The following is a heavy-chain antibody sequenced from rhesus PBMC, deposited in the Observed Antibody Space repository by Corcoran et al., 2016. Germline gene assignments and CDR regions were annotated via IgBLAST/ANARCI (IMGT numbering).Heavy chain of an antibody. J-gene: IGHJ4*01. CDR3: ARDLTSGSYYFDY. CDR2: ISGSSGST. V-gene: IGHV4-65*01. D-gene: IGHD3-16*01. CDR1: GGSVSSSNW. Sequence: QVQLQESGPGLVKPSETLSLTCAVSGGSVSSSNWWSWIRQPPGKGLEWIGDISGSSGSTYYNPSLKSRVTISTDTSKNQFSLKLSSVTAADTAVYYCARDLTSGSYYFDYWGQGVLVTVSS.